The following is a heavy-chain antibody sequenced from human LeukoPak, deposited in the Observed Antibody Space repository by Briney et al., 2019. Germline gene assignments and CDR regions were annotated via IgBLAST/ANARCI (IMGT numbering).Heavy chain of an antibody. CDR3: ARVAAAGKGFDY. J-gene: IGHJ4*02. CDR2: IDIAGDT. V-gene: IGHV3-13*01. D-gene: IGHD6-13*01. Sequence: QPGGSLRLSCAVSGFTFSTYGMDWVRQATGKGLDWVSAIDIAGDTYYPGSVKGRFTISRENAKNSLYLQMNSLRAGDTAVYYCARVAAAGKGFDYWGQGTLVTVSS. CDR1: GFTFSTYG.